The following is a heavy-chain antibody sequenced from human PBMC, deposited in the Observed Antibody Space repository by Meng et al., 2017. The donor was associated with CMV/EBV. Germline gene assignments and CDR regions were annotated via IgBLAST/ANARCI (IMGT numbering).Heavy chain of an antibody. D-gene: IGHD2-2*01. CDR1: GFTFDDYA. V-gene: IGHV3-9*01. Sequence: GGSLRLSCAASGFTFDDYAMHWVRQAPGKGLEWVSGISWNSGSIGYADSVKGRFTISRDNAKNSLYLQMNSLRAEDTAVYYCARDRKAAAKGYYYGMDVWGQGTTVTVSS. CDR3: ARDRKAAAKGYYYGMDV. CDR2: ISWNSGSI. J-gene: IGHJ6*02.